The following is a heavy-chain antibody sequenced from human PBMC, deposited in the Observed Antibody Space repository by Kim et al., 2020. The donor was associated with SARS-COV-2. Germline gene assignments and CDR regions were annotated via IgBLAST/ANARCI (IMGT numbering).Heavy chain of an antibody. V-gene: IGHV3-23*03. Sequence: GGSLRLPCAASGFTFSSYAMSWVRQAPGKGLEWVSVIYSGSSSTYYADSVKGRFTISRDNSKNMLYLQMNSLRAEDTAVYYCAKLWGGYLSYFDFWGQGTLVTVSS. CDR3: AKLWGGYLSYFDF. CDR1: GFTFSSYA. J-gene: IGHJ4*02. CDR2: IYSGSSST. D-gene: IGHD3-3*01.